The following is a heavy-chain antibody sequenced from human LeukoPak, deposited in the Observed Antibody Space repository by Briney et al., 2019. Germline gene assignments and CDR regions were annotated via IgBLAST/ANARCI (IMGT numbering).Heavy chain of an antibody. CDR1: GGSFSGFH. V-gene: IGHV4-34*01. J-gene: IGHJ4*02. CDR2: INHSGSS. CDR3: ARAPIAAASPFDS. D-gene: IGHD6-13*01. Sequence: KPSETLSLTCAVYGGSFSGFHWSWIRQSPGKGLEWIGEINHSGSSNYNPSLKSRVTMSVDTSKNQFSLSLRYVTAADTAVYYCARAPIAAASPFDSWGQGTLVTVSS.